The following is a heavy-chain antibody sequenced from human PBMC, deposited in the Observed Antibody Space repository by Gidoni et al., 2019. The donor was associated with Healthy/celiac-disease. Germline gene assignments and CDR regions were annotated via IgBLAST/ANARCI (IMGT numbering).Heavy chain of an antibody. V-gene: IGHV3-21*01. CDR2: ISSSSSYI. Sequence: EVQLVESGGGLVKPGGSLRLSCAASGFTFISYSMNWVRQAPGKGLEWVSSISSSSSYIYYADSVKGRFTISRDNAKNSLYLQMNSLRAEDTAVYYCARAPESVKDYWGQGTLVTVSS. CDR1: GFTFISYS. CDR3: ARAPESVKDY. D-gene: IGHD3-22*01. J-gene: IGHJ4*02.